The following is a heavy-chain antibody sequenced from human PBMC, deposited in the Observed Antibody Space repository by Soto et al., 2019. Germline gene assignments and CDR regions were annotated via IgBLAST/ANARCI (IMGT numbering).Heavy chain of an antibody. V-gene: IGHV4-31*03. CDR3: ARVGVGATAAFDI. Sequence: PSETLSLTCTVSGGSISSGDHYWSWIRQHPGKGLEWIGYIYYSGSTYYNPSLKSRVTISVDTSKNQFSLKLSSVTAADTAVYYCARVGVGATAAFDIWGQGTMVTVSS. CDR2: IYYSGST. D-gene: IGHD1-26*01. J-gene: IGHJ3*02. CDR1: GGSISSGDHY.